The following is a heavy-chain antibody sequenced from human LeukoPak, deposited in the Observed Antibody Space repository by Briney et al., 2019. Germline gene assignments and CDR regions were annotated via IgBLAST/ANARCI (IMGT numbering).Heavy chain of an antibody. CDR1: GGSFSGYY. V-gene: IGHV4-34*01. CDR2: INHSGST. D-gene: IGHD4-17*01. Sequence: PSETLSLTCAVYGGSFSGYYWSWIRQPPGKGLEWIGEINHSGSTNYNPSLKSRVTISVDTSKNQFSLKLSSVTAADTAVYYCAGRRGSYDYGDYAPDAFDIWGQGTMVTVSS. J-gene: IGHJ3*02. CDR3: AGRRGSYDYGDYAPDAFDI.